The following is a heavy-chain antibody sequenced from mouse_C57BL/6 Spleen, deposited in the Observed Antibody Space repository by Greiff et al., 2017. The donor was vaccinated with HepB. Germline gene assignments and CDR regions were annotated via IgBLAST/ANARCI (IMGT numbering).Heavy chain of an antibody. CDR2: IRNKANGYTT. V-gene: IGHV7-3*01. CDR3: ARYIRYYGSSYVARDFEV. Sequence: VQLKESGGGLVQPGGSLSLSCAASGFTFTDYYMSWVRQPPGKALEWLGFIRNKANGYTTGYSASVKGRFTISSDNSQSILYLQMNALRAEDSATYDGARYIRYYGSSYVARDFEVWGTGTTVTVAS. D-gene: IGHD1-1*01. J-gene: IGHJ1*03. CDR1: GFTFTDYY.